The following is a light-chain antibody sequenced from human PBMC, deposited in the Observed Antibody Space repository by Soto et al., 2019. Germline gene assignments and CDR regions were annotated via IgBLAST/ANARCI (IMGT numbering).Light chain of an antibody. CDR2: ENN. J-gene: IGLJ2*01. V-gene: IGLV6-57*04. CDR1: SGSIANNY. Sequence: NFMLTQPHSVSESPGKTVTISCTRSSGSIANNYVQWYQQRPGSAPTTVIYENNQRPSGGPGRFSGSTAGSSNSASLTISGLQTEDEADYYCQSYDSDFVIFGGGTQLTVL. CDR3: QSYDSDFVI.